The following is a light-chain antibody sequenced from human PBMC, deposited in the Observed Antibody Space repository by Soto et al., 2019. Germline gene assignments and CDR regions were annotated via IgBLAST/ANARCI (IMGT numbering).Light chain of an antibody. CDR1: QSVSGK. V-gene: IGKV3-11*01. CDR3: RQLCNWPRNP. CDR2: DAA. Sequence: TKSLATLSLTQRERATLSCRASQSVSGKLGLYQQKHGQAPRILIFDAANRATGIPARFSGSGSGTDFTLTISSLVPEDDAVHYCRQLCNWPRNPFGQGTRLEIK. J-gene: IGKJ5*01.